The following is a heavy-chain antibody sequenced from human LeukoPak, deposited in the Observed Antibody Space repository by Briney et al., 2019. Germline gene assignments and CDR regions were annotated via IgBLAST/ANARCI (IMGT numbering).Heavy chain of an antibody. CDR1: GGSISSYY. CDR3: ARDGLIAVAGTPSYYYYYMDV. CDR2: IYTSGST. V-gene: IGHV4-4*07. J-gene: IGHJ6*03. Sequence: SETLSLTCTVSGGSISSYYWSWIRQPAGKGLEWIGRIYTSGSTNYNPSLKSRVTMSVDTSKNQFSLRLSSVTAADTAVYYCARDGLIAVAGTPSYYYYYMDVWGKGTTVTVSS. D-gene: IGHD6-19*01.